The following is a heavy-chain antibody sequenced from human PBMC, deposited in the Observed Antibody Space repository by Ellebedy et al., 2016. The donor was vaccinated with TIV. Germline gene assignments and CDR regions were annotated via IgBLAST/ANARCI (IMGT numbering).Heavy chain of an antibody. CDR3: ARHKHYYDSSGYDY. CDR1: YDSISSYY. CDR2: IYHSGST. D-gene: IGHD3-22*01. Sequence: MPSETLSLTCTVSYDSISSYYWSWIRQPPGKGLEWIGYIYHSGSTNSNPSLKNRVTISVDTSKNQFSLKLSSVTAADTAVYYCARHKHYYDSSGYDYWGQGTLVTVSS. V-gene: IGHV4-59*08. J-gene: IGHJ4*02.